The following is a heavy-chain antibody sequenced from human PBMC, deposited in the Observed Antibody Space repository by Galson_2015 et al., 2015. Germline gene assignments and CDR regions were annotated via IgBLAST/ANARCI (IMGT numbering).Heavy chain of an antibody. V-gene: IGHV3-23*01. CDR1: GFTFSSYA. D-gene: IGHD3-3*01. CDR3: AKGGPDYDFWSGADY. CDR2: ISGSGGST. Sequence: SLRLSCAASGFTFSSYAMSWVRQAPGKGLEWVSAISGSGGSTYYADSVKGRFTISRDNSKNTLYLQMNSLGAEDTAVYYCAKGGPDYDFWSGADYWGQGTLVTVSS. J-gene: IGHJ4*02.